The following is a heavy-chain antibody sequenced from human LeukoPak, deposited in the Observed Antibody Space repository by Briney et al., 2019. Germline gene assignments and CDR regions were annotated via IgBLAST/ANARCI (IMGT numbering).Heavy chain of an antibody. CDR1: GFTVSSYY. J-gene: IGHJ4*02. D-gene: IGHD3-22*01. CDR3: AKDSNYYDSSGYPDY. V-gene: IGHV3-53*05. CDR2: IYTGGGR. Sequence: GGSLRLSCAASGFTVSSYYMNWVRQAPGKELEWDSVIYTGGGRYYADSVRGRFTISRDNAKNSLYLQMNSLRAEDTALYYCAKDSNYYDSSGYPDYWGQGTLVTVSS.